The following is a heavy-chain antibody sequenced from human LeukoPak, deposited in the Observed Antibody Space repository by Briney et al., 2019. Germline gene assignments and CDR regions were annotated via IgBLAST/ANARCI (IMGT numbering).Heavy chain of an antibody. CDR1: GGSFSGYY. CDR3: ARVVATTDYGDFGGFDY. CDR2: INHSGST. D-gene: IGHD4-17*01. J-gene: IGHJ4*02. V-gene: IGHV4-34*01. Sequence: SETLSLTCAVYGGSFSGYYWSWIRQPPGKGLEWIGEINHSGSTNYNPSLKSRVTISVDTSKNQFSLKLSSVTAADTAVYYCARVVATTDYGDFGGFDYWGQGTLVTVSS.